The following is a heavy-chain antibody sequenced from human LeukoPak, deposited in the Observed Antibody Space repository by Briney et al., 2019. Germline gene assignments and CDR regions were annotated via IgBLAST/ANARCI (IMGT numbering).Heavy chain of an antibody. V-gene: IGHV4-39*01. CDR1: GGSISSNAYY. D-gene: IGHD1-26*01. CDR3: AYSGSYGHLGY. J-gene: IGHJ4*02. Sequence: SETLSLTCTVSGGSISSNAYYWAWIRQPPGKGLEWIGSIYSSVSTYYNPSLKSRVTISVDTSKNQFFLRLSSVTAADTALYYCAYSGSYGHLGYWGQGIPVTVSS. CDR2: IYSSVST.